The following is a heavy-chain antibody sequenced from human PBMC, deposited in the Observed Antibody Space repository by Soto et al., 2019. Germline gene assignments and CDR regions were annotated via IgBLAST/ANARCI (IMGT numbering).Heavy chain of an antibody. D-gene: IGHD2-2*01. CDR2: IIPIFGTE. Sequence: QVQLVQSGAEVKKPGSSVKVSCKVSGGTFSSHSINWVRQAPGQGPEWMGGIIPIFGTENYAQKYQGRVTITAAESTSTAYMELSSLTSADTALYYCSTSVYCSTTRCYYYYGLDVWGQGTTVIVSS. CDR1: GGTFSSHS. V-gene: IGHV1-69*01. J-gene: IGHJ6*02. CDR3: STSVYCSTTRCYYYYGLDV.